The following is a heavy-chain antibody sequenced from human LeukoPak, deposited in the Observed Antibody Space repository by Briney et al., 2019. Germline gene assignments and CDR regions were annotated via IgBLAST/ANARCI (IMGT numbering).Heavy chain of an antibody. Sequence: SETLSLTCAVYGGSFSGYYWSWIRQPPGKGLEWIGEINHSGSTNYNPSLKSRVTISVDTSKNQFSLKLSSVTAADTAVYYCATVRDYRVVPAATPKKDYYCYYGMDVWGQGTTVTVSS. CDR3: ATVRDYRVVPAATPKKDYYCYYGMDV. J-gene: IGHJ6*02. CDR1: GGSFSGYY. D-gene: IGHD2-2*01. V-gene: IGHV4-34*01. CDR2: INHSGST.